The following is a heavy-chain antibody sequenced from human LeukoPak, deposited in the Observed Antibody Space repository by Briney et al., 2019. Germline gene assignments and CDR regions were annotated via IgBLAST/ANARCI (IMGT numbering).Heavy chain of an antibody. J-gene: IGHJ4*02. CDR1: GYTFRSYG. CDR3: ARDVGLYSGNCVDY. V-gene: IGHV1-18*01. D-gene: IGHD4-23*01. CDR2: ISPYNGNT. Sequence: ASVKVSCKASGYTFRSYGISWVRQAPGQGLEWMGWISPYNGNTKYSQKMQGRATMYTDTSTSAAYMELRSLRSDDTAVYYCARDVGLYSGNCVDYWGPGTLVPVSS.